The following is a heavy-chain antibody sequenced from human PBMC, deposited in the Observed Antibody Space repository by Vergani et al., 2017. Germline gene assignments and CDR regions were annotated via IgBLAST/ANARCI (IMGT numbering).Heavy chain of an antibody. CDR1: GYTFTGYY. Sequence: QVQLVQSGAEVKKPGASVTVSCKASGYTFTGYYMHWVRQAPGQGLEWMGWINPNSGGTNYAQKFQGRVTMTRDTAISTAYMELSRLRSDDTAVYYCARDPYCSGGSCNDYWGQGTLVTVSS. V-gene: IGHV1-2*02. D-gene: IGHD2-15*01. CDR2: INPNSGGT. J-gene: IGHJ4*02. CDR3: ARDPYCSGGSCNDY.